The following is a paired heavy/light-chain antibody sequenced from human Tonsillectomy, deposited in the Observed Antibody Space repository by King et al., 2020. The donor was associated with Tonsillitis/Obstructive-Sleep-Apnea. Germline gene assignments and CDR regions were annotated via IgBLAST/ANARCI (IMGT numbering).Heavy chain of an antibody. J-gene: IGHJ4*02. CDR2: INWNGGST. V-gene: IGHV3-20*04. CDR3: ARWVIPAAIVDY. Sequence: EVQLVESGGGVVRPGGSLRLSCAASGFTFDDYGMTWVRQAPGKGLEWVSGINWNGGSTGYADSVKGRFTISRDNAKNSLYLQMSSLRAEDTAFYYCARWVIPAAIVDYWGQGTLVTVSS. D-gene: IGHD2-2*01. CDR1: GFTFDDYG.
Light chain of an antibody. CDR1: SSNIGSNA. J-gene: IGLJ3*02. CDR3: AAWDDSLNGWV. Sequence: QSVLTQPPSASGTPGQRVTISCSGSSSNIGSNAVNWYQQLPGTAPKLLIYSHNQRPSGVPDRFSGSKSGTSASLAISGLQSEDEADYYCAAWDDSLNGWVFGGGTKLTVL. CDR2: SHN. V-gene: IGLV1-44*01.